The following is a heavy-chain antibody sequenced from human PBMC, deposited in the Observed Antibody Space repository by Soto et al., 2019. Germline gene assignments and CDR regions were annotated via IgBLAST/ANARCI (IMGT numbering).Heavy chain of an antibody. D-gene: IGHD3-10*01. CDR1: GAPINTYY. J-gene: IGHJ6*03. V-gene: IGHV4-34*01. Sequence: QVQLQQWGAGLLKPSETLSLTCAISGAPINTYYWTWIRQPPGKGLEWIGEINDSGSANPNPALTTRVTISVDTSKNDFSLRLTSVTAADTAGYYFEGLRGFYYDIDVWGKGTTVTVSS. CDR2: INDSGSA. CDR3: EGLRGFYYDIDV.